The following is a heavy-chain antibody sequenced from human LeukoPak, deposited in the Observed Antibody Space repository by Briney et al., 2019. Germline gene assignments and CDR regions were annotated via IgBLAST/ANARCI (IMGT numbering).Heavy chain of an antibody. Sequence: PGGSLRLSCATSGFTFSNYAMSWVRQAPGKGLEWVSTISGSGGQTYHADSVKGRFTISRDNSRNTLYLQMKSLKAEDTAVYYCAKELYSSGSYPQLDWGQGTLVTVSS. CDR3: AKELYSSGSYPQLD. CDR1: GFTFSNYA. CDR2: ISGSGGQT. V-gene: IGHV3-23*01. D-gene: IGHD3-10*01. J-gene: IGHJ4*02.